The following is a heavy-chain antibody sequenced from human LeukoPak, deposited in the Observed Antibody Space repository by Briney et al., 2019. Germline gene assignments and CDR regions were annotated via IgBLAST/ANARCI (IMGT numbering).Heavy chain of an antibody. J-gene: IGHJ4*02. CDR1: GYTFTIYG. Sequence: ASVKVSCKASGYTFTIYGISWVRQAPGQGLEWMGWISAYNGNTNYAQKLQGRVTMTTDTSTSTAYMELRSLRSDDTAVYYCARVYGSSGDYYFDYWGQGTLVTVSS. D-gene: IGHD3-10*01. CDR3: ARVYGSSGDYYFDY. V-gene: IGHV1-18*01. CDR2: ISAYNGNT.